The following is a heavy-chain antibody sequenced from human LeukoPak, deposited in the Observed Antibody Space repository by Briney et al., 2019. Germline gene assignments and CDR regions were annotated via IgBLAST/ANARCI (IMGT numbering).Heavy chain of an antibody. V-gene: IGHV3-48*02. J-gene: IGHJ3*02. CDR2: ITSGSIII. Sequence: PGGSLRPSFSASGFTFSSYSMNWVRQAPATGLERVSYITSGSIIIHYADSVKGRFTIYRDNAKNSLYLQMNSLSDEDTAVYYCARDYPATVTTLADAFDIWGQGTMVTVSS. CDR1: GFTFSSYS. D-gene: IGHD4-17*01. CDR3: ARDYPATVTTLADAFDI.